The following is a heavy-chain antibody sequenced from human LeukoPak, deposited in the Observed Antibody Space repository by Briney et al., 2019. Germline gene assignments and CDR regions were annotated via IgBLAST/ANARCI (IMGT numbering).Heavy chain of an antibody. CDR2: ITGRSDKT. D-gene: IGHD6-19*01. V-gene: IGHV3-23*01. Sequence: GGSLRLSCAASGFNFDKYNMTWARQAPGKGLEWVSTITGRSDKTYYTDSVKGRFVTSRDNSKDTLYLQMNSLRAEDTALYYCAKGGWLDDLGQGALVTVSS. J-gene: IGHJ4*02. CDR1: GFNFDKYN. CDR3: AKGGWLDD.